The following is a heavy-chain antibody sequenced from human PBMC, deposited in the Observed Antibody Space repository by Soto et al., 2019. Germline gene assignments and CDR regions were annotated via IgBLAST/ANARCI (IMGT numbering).Heavy chain of an antibody. CDR2: IYYSGST. Sequence: SETLSLTCTVSGGSISSGGYYWIWIRQHPGKGLGWIGYIYYSGSTYYNPSLKSRVTISVDTSKNQFSLKLSSVTAADTAVYYCARDGGSSCTNGVCYIDWGQGTLVTVSS. CDR1: GGSISSGGYY. D-gene: IGHD2-8*01. CDR3: ARDGGSSCTNGVCYID. J-gene: IGHJ4*02. V-gene: IGHV4-31*03.